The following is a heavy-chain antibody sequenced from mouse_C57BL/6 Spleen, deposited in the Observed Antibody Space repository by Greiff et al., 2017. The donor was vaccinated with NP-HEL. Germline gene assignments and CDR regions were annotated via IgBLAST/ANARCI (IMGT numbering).Heavy chain of an antibody. Sequence: QVQLKQPGAELVKPGASVKLSCKASGYTFTSYWMHWVKQRPGQGLEWIGMIHPNSGSTNYNEKFKSKATLTVDKSSSTAYMQLSSLTSEDSAVYYCARDSSGYVGWFAYWGQGTLVTVSA. D-gene: IGHD3-2*02. J-gene: IGHJ3*01. CDR2: IHPNSGST. CDR3: ARDSSGYVGWFAY. CDR1: GYTFTSYW. V-gene: IGHV1-64*01.